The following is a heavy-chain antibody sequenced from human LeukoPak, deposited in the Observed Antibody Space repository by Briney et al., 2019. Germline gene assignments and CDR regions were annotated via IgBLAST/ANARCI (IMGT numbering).Heavy chain of an antibody. J-gene: IGHJ5*01. V-gene: IGHV1-69*13. Sequence: ASVKVSCKASGGTFSSYAISWVRQAPGQGLEWMGGIIPIFGTANYAQKFQGRVTITADESTSTAYMELSSLRSEDTAVYYCARDRSSGWSFDFWGQGTLVTVSS. D-gene: IGHD6-19*01. CDR1: GGTFSSYA. CDR3: ARDRSSGWSFDF. CDR2: IIPIFGTA.